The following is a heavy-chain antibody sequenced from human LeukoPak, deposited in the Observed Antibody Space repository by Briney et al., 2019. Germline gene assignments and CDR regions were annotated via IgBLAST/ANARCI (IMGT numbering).Heavy chain of an antibody. V-gene: IGHV4-30-2*01. CDR2: IYHSGST. Sequence: SQTLSLTCTVSGGSISSGGYYWSWIRQPPGKGLEWIGYIYHSGSTYYNPSLKSRVTIPVDRSKNQFSLKLSSVTAADTAVYYCARVGLRYFDWFQGSSWFDPWGQGTLVTVPS. J-gene: IGHJ5*02. CDR3: ARVGLRYFDWFQGSSWFDP. CDR1: GGSISSGGYY. D-gene: IGHD3-9*01.